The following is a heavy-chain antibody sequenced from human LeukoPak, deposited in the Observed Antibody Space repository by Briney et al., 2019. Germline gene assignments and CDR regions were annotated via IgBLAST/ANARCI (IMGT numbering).Heavy chain of an antibody. D-gene: IGHD2-21*01. V-gene: IGHV6-1*01. J-gene: IGHJ3*02. CDR2: TYYRSKWYN. CDR3: CHSLSGRTGAFDI. Sequence: SQTLSLTCAISGDSVSSNSAAWNWIRQSPWRGLEWLGRTYYRSKWYNDYAVSVKSRITINPDTSKNQISLQLDSVTPEDTAVYYCCHSLSGRTGAFDIWGRGTVVTVSS. CDR1: GDSVSSNSAA.